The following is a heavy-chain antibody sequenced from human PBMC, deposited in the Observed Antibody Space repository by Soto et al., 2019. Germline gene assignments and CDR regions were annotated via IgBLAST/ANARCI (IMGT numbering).Heavy chain of an antibody. CDR1: GFTFESYG. Sequence: GGSVTRSCKACGFTFESYGMHWVRQTTRKGLEWLAYISHEGVMKFYAGSVKGRFTISRENSKNTLYLQLSSLRPDDTAVYYCEKREGQAESRDLFYPPAMEVWGSGTTVT. CDR3: EKREGQAESRDLFYPPAMEV. CDR2: ISHEGVMK. V-gene: IGHV3-30*18. D-gene: IGHD3-9*01. J-gene: IGHJ6*03.